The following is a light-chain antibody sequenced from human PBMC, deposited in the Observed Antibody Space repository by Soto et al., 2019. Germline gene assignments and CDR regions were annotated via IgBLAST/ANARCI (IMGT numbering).Light chain of an antibody. CDR1: SSDVGGYNY. Sequence: QSALTQPASVSGSPGQSITISCTGTSSDVGGYNYVSWYQQHPGKAPKLMIYEVSNRPSGVSNRFSGSKSGNTASLTISGLHAEDEADYYCSSYPSSSIDYVFGTGTKVTVL. V-gene: IGLV2-14*01. CDR2: EVS. CDR3: SSYPSSSIDYV. J-gene: IGLJ1*01.